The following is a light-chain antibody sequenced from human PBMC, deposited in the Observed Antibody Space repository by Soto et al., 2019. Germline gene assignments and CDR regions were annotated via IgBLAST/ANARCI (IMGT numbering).Light chain of an antibody. J-gene: IGKJ1*01. V-gene: IGKV3-20*01. CDR2: GAS. CDR1: QSVPANY. CDR3: LQYGTPWWT. Sequence: EIVLTQSPGTLSLSPGERVTLSCGASQSVPANYLAWYQQKPGQAPRLLIYGASNRATGIPDRFRGSGFGTDFTLTVSRLEPEDFAVYFCLQYGTPWWTFGQGARVEIK.